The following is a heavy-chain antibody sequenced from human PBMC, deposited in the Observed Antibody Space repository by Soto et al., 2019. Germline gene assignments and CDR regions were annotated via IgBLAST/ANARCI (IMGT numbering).Heavy chain of an antibody. CDR3: ARQIYDSDTGPNFQYYFDS. Sequence: PGESLKISCKGSGYSCAGYWISWVRQKTGKGLEWMGRIDPSDSQTYYSPSFRGHVTISVTKSITTVFLQWSSLRASDTAMYYCARQIYDSDTGPNFQYYFDSWGQGTPVTVSS. D-gene: IGHD3-22*01. V-gene: IGHV5-10-1*01. J-gene: IGHJ4*02. CDR2: IDPSDSQT. CDR1: GYSCAGYW.